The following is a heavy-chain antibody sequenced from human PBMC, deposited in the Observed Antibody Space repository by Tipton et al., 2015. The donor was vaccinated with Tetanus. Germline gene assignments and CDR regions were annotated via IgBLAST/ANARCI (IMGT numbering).Heavy chain of an antibody. Sequence: QLVQSGAEVKKPGASVKVSCKAFAYAFASYDLNWVRQTAGQGLELLGYMNPNTGHAGYAQKFQGRVTMTSNISITTAYMELRNLRSDDTAVYYCARGNRGSSWYFWGQGTLVTVSS. J-gene: IGHJ4*02. CDR3: ARGNRGSSWYF. V-gene: IGHV1-8*01. CDR2: MNPNTGHA. D-gene: IGHD6-13*01. CDR1: AYAFASYD.